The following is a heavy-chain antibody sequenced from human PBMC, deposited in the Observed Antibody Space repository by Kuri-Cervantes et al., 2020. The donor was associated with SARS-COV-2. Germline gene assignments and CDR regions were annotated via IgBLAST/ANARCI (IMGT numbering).Heavy chain of an antibody. Sequence: GGSLRLSCAASGFTFSSYSMNWVRQAPGKGLEWVSSISSSSSYIYYADSVKGRFTISGDNAKNSLYLQMNSLRAEDTAVYYCARGGYCSGGSCYSVYYYYYYGMDVWGQGTTVTVSS. CDR1: GFTFSSYS. J-gene: IGHJ6*02. CDR2: ISSSSSYI. V-gene: IGHV3-21*01. CDR3: ARGGYCSGGSCYSVYYYYYYGMDV. D-gene: IGHD2-15*01.